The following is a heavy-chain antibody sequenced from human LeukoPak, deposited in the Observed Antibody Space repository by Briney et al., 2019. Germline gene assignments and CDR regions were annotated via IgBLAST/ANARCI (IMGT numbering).Heavy chain of an antibody. CDR3: ATYVSSGKFDY. D-gene: IGHD3-22*01. CDR1: GGSISDYY. CDR2: IYYSGST. V-gene: IGHV4-59*01. J-gene: IGHJ4*02. Sequence: SETLSLTCTVSGGSISDYYWSWIRQPPGKGLECIGYIYYSGSTNYNPSLRSRVTISVDRSKNQFSLRLSSVTAADTAVYYCATYVSSGKFDYWAREPWSPSPQ.